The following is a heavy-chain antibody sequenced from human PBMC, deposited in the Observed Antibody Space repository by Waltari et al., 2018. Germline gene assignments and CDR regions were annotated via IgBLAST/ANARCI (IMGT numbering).Heavy chain of an antibody. J-gene: IGHJ4*02. CDR3: ARVGGSGYLFDY. CDR2: IYSNSEST. D-gene: IGHD3-22*01. V-gene: IGHV4-39*07. Sequence: QVQLQESGPGVVKPSETLSLTCAVSGGSISSGYYYWSWIRQPPGKGLEWIGGIYSNSESTNYNPSLKSRVTISKDTSKNQFSLKLSSVTAADTAVYYCARVGGSGYLFDYWGQGVLVTVSS. CDR1: GGSISSGYYY.